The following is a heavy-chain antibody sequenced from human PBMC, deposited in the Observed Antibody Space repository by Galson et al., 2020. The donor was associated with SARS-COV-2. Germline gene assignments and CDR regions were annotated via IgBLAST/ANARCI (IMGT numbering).Heavy chain of an antibody. CDR1: GGSISSGGYY. J-gene: IGHJ4*02. CDR3: AREQSSSWSPLDRPFDY. D-gene: IGHD6-13*01. CDR2: IYYSGST. Sequence: ASETLSLTCTVSGGSISSGGYYWSWIRQHPGKGLEWIGYIYYSGSTYYNPSLKSRVTISVDTSKNQFSLKLSSVTAADTAVYYCAREQSSSWSPLDRPFDYWGQGTLVTVSS. V-gene: IGHV4-31*03.